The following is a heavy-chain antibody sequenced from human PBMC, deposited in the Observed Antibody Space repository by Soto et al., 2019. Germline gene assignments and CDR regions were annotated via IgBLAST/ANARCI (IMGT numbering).Heavy chain of an antibody. CDR1: GGTFSSYA. Sequence: SVKVSCKASGGTFSSYAISWVRQAPGQGLEWMGVIIRIFGTANYAKKFQGRVTITSDESTSTAYMELSSLRSEDTAVYYCARDTLGYEQQLVIFYYYGMDXWGQGTTVTVS. CDR3: ARDTLGYEQQLVIFYYYGMDX. J-gene: IGHJ6*02. D-gene: IGHD6-13*01. CDR2: IIRIFGTA. V-gene: IGHV1-69*13.